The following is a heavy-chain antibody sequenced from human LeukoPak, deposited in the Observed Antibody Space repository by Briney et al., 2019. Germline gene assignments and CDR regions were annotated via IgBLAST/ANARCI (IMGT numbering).Heavy chain of an antibody. J-gene: IGHJ4*02. D-gene: IGHD5/OR15-5a*01. Sequence: GGSLRLSCAASGFAFSTYAMTWVRQAPEKGLQWISTISTSGRATYYADPVEGRFTISRDNSKNTLYPQMNSLRADDTAVYYCAKARGSSVYDQFDYWGQGTQVTVSP. CDR3: AKARGSSVYDQFDY. CDR1: GFAFSTYA. CDR2: ISTSGRAT. V-gene: IGHV3-23*01.